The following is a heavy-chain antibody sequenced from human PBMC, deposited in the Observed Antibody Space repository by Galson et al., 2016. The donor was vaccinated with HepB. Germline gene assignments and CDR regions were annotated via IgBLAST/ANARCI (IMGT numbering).Heavy chain of an antibody. V-gene: IGHV3-53*01. CDR2: IYSGGST. D-gene: IGHD6-13*01. Sequence: SLRLSCAASGFTVSSNYMSWVRQAPGKGLEWVSVIYSGGSTYYADSVKGRFTISTDSSKDTLYLQMNSLRAEDTAVYYCASPGIAAAGFRYWGQGTLVTVSS. CDR3: ASPGIAAAGFRY. J-gene: IGHJ4*02. CDR1: GFTVSSNY.